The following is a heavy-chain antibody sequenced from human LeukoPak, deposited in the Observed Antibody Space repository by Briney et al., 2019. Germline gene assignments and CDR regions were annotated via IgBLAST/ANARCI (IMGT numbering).Heavy chain of an antibody. CDR1: GFTFSSYS. J-gene: IGHJ6*02. V-gene: IGHV3-48*04. Sequence: GGSLRLSCAASGFTFSSYSMNWVRQAPGKGLEWVSYISSSSSTIYYADSVKGRFTISRDNAKNSLYLQMNSLRAEDTAVYYCARGRSGSYYYYYYYGMDVWGQGTTVTVSS. D-gene: IGHD1-26*01. CDR3: ARGRSGSYYYYYYYGMDV. CDR2: ISSSSSTI.